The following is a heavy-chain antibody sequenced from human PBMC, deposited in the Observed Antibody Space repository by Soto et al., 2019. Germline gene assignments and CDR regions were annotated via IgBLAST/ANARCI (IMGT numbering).Heavy chain of an antibody. V-gene: IGHV3-33*01. J-gene: IGHJ4*02. Sequence: QVQVVESGGGVVQPGTSLRLSCAASGFTFSNFGMHWVRQAPGKGLEWVAVIWHDGKNKYYADSAKGRFTISRDNSKNTLYLQMNSLRVEDTAVYYCARDPGQDEAMDYWGQGTLVTVSS. CDR2: IWHDGKNK. CDR3: ARDPGQDEAMDY. CDR1: GFTFSNFG.